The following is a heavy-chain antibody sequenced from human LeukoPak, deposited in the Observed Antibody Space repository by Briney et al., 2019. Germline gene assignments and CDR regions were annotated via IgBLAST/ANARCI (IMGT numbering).Heavy chain of an antibody. CDR3: ARHAGDYGDYVFDY. CDR1: GYTFSNYW. D-gene: IGHD4-17*01. Sequence: GESLKISCKGSGYTFSNYWIVWVRQMPGKGLDWMGIIYPGDSDTRYSPSFQGQVTISADKSISTAYLQWSSLKASDTAIYYCARHAGDYGDYVFDYWGQGTLVTVSS. V-gene: IGHV5-51*01. J-gene: IGHJ4*02. CDR2: IYPGDSDT.